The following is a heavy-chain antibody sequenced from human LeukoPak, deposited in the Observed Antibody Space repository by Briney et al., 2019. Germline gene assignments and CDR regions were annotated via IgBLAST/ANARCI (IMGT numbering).Heavy chain of an antibody. Sequence: GGSLRLSCAASGFTFSSYEMHWVRQAPGKGLEWVSRISSSGTIIYYADSVEGRFTVSRDNARNSVYLQMNSLRVEDTAVYYCARLSRLHLGELLNWGQGTLVTVSS. CDR3: ARLSRLHLGELLN. CDR1: GFTFSSYE. V-gene: IGHV3-48*03. J-gene: IGHJ4*02. CDR2: ISSSGTII. D-gene: IGHD3-16*01.